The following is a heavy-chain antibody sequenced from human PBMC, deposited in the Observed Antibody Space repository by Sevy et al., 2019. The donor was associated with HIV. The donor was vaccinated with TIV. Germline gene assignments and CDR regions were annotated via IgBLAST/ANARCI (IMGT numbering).Heavy chain of an antibody. CDR2: IIPIFGTA. V-gene: IGHV1-69*13. D-gene: IGHD2-2*01. J-gene: IGHJ6*02. CDR1: GGTFSSYA. CDR3: AGTLSLVVVPAASGYYYYGMDV. Sequence: ASVKVSCKASGGTFSSYAISWVRQAPGQGLEWMGGIIPIFGTANYAQKFQGRVTITADESTSTAYIELSSLRSEDTAVYCCAGTLSLVVVPAASGYYYYGMDVWGQGTTVTVSS.